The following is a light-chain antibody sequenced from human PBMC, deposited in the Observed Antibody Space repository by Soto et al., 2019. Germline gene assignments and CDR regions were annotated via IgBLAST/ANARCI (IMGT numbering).Light chain of an antibody. Sequence: QCSLTQPACVSGSPGQSITISCTGTISDVGGYNYVSWYQHHPGKAPKLMIYEVSNRPSGVSNRFSGSKSGNTASLTISGLQAEDEADYYCRSYTSSITYVFGAGTKVTVL. CDR1: ISDVGGYNY. J-gene: IGLJ1*01. CDR2: EVS. CDR3: RSYTSSITYV. V-gene: IGLV2-14*01.